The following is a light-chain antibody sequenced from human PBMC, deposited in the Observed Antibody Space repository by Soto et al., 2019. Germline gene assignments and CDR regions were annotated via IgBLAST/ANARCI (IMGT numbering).Light chain of an antibody. CDR2: GAS. V-gene: IGKV3-20*01. J-gene: IGKJ3*01. Sequence: EIVLTQSPGTLSLSPGERATLACRASQSVTRDAIAWFQQKPGQTPRLFIYGASHRATGVPDRFGGSGSGTDFTLTISRLEQEAFAVYYCQQYATFPRPFGPGTRVDIK. CDR1: QSVTRDA. CDR3: QQYATFPRP.